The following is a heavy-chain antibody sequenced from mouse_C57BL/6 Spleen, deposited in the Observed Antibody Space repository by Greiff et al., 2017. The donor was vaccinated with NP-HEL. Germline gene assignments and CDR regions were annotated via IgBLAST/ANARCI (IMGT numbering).Heavy chain of an antibody. CDR3: AREGDHYYGSSYGFDY. CDR2: IYPGDGDT. Sequence: QVQLQQSGPELVKPGASVKISCKASGYAFSSSWMNWVKQRPGKGLEWIGRIYPGDGDTNYNGKFKGKATLTADKSSSTAYMQLSSLTSEDSAVYFCAREGDHYYGSSYGFDYWGQGTTLTVSS. CDR1: GYAFSSSW. D-gene: IGHD1-1*01. J-gene: IGHJ2*01. V-gene: IGHV1-82*01.